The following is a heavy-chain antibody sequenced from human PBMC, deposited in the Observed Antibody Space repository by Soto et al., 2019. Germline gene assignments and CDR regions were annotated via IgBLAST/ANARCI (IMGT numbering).Heavy chain of an antibody. V-gene: IGHV3-33*08. CDR1: GFTFSDYG. D-gene: IGHD2-15*01. J-gene: IGHJ4*02. Sequence: GGSLRLSCAASGFTFSDYGMQWVRQAPGKGLEWVAVIWYDGSNKYYADSVKGRFTISRDNSKNTLYLQMNSLRAEDTAVYYCARDGYCSGGSCYSVPVFDYWGQGTLVTVSS. CDR2: IWYDGSNK. CDR3: ARDGYCSGGSCYSVPVFDY.